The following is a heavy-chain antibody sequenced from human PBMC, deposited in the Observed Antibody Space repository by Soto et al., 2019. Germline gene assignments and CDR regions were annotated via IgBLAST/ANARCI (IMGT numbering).Heavy chain of an antibody. V-gene: IGHV4-31*03. CDR2: IYYSGST. Sequence: QVQLQESGPGLVKPSQTLSLTCTVSGGSISSGGYYWSWIRQHPGKGLEWIGYIYYSGSTYYNPARKRRVTISVDTSKNQFSLKLSSVTAADTAVYYCASSGSGSPHEFDYWGQGTLVTVSS. J-gene: IGHJ4*02. CDR1: GGSISSGGYY. D-gene: IGHD3-10*01. CDR3: ASSGSGSPHEFDY.